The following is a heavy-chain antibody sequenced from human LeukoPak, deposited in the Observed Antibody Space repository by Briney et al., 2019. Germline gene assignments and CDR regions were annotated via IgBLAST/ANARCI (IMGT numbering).Heavy chain of an antibody. CDR1: GYTFTGYL. CDR2: INPNNGGT. J-gene: IGHJ4*02. CDR3: AREGRNGYNKDFDY. Sequence: EASVTVSCKASGYTFTGYLMYWVRQAPGQGLEWMGWINPNNGGTNYAQKFQGRVTVTRDTSINTSYMELSRLTSDDTAVYYCAREGRNGYNKDFDYWGQGTLVTVSS. V-gene: IGHV1-2*02. D-gene: IGHD5-24*01.